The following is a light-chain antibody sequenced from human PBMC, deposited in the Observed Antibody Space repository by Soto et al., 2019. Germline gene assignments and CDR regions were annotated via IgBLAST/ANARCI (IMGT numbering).Light chain of an antibody. J-gene: IGKJ1*01. CDR3: QSYDSEPSWT. V-gene: IGKV1-33*01. Sequence: IQMTQSPSSLSASVGDRVTITCQASQDISNYLNWYQQKPGKAPKLLIYDTSTLEPGVPSRFSGSGTATDFTLTISSLQPEDIATYYCQSYDSEPSWTFGHGTRVEIK. CDR2: DTS. CDR1: QDISNY.